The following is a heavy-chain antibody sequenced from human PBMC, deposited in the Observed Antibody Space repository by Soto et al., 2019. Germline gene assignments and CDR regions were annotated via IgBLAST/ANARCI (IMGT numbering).Heavy chain of an antibody. D-gene: IGHD3-16*01. CDR1: GFTFSSYG. J-gene: IGHJ4*02. CDR3: AKVLFTYVLKTEPNFDY. CDR2: ISYDGSNK. V-gene: IGHV3-30*18. Sequence: GGSLRLSCAASGFTFSSYGMHWVRQAPGKGLEWVAVISYDGSNKYYADSVKGRFTISRDNSKNTLYLQMNSLRAEDTAVYYCAKVLFTYVLKTEPNFDYWGQGTLVTVSS.